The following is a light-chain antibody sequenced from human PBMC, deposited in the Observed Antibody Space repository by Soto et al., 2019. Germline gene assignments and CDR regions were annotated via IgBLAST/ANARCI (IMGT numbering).Light chain of an antibody. CDR1: QGISSW. CDR2: AAS. Sequence: DIQMTQSPSSVSASVGDRVTITCRASQGISSWLAWYQQKPGKAPKLLIYAASTLRSGVPSRFSGSGSGTQFTLTINNLQPEDSATYFCLQDHDYPWTFGHGTKVEV. V-gene: IGKV1-12*01. CDR3: LQDHDYPWT. J-gene: IGKJ1*01.